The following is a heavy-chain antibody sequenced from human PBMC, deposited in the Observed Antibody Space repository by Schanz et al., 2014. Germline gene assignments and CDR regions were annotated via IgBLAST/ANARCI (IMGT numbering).Heavy chain of an antibody. CDR3: AGGKTTGLAY. V-gene: IGHV3-74*02. CDR1: GFTFSSYW. CDR2: INGDGSST. J-gene: IGHJ4*02. D-gene: IGHD4-4*01. Sequence: EVQLVESGGGLVQPGGSLRLSCAASGFTFSSYWMHWVRQVPGKGPVWVSRINGDGSSTLYADSVKGRFTISRDVAKNTLYLQMFSLRAEDMGVYYCAGGKTTGLAYWGQGTQVAVSS.